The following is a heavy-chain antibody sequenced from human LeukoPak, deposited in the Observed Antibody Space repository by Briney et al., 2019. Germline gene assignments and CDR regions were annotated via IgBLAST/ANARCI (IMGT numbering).Heavy chain of an antibody. CDR3: AKDRVWNSLDS. CDR1: GFNFKNFR. D-gene: IGHD1-7*01. Sequence: GGSLRLSCAASGFNFKNFRMNWVRQAPGKGLIWVSRINTDGSATAYADSVKGRLTISRYNAKNTLYLQMNSLKNDDTAVYYCAKDRVWNSLDSWGQGTLVTVSS. J-gene: IGHJ4*02. V-gene: IGHV3-74*01. CDR2: INTDGSAT.